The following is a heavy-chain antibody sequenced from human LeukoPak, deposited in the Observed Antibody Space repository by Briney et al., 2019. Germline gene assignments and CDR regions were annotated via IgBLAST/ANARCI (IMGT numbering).Heavy chain of an antibody. CDR2: INPNSGGT. V-gene: IGHV1-2*04. CDR1: GGTFSSYA. J-gene: IGHJ4*02. Sequence: ASVKVSCKASGGTFSSYAISWVRQAPGQGLGWMGWINPNSGGTNYAQKFQGWVTMTRDTSISTAYMELSRLRSDDTAVYYCARGRRSGITMVRGVNGPYYFDYWGQGTLVTVSS. D-gene: IGHD3-10*01. CDR3: ARGRRSGITMVRGVNGPYYFDY.